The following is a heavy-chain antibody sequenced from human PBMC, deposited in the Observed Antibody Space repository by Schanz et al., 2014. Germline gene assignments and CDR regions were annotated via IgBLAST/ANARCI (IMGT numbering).Heavy chain of an antibody. CDR1: EYTFTAYY. J-gene: IGHJ3*01. CDR3: ARTASHDVWRGYIPHYAFDL. V-gene: IGHV1-2*06. CDR2: ISPNSGDT. Sequence: QVQLVQSGAEVKKPGASVKVSCKASEYTFTAYYMHWVRQAPGQGLEWMGRISPNSGDTNYAQKFQGRVTMTSDTSITTVYMEVNSLTSDDTAVFYCARTASHDVWRGYIPHYAFDLWGQGTVVIVSS. D-gene: IGHD3-3*01.